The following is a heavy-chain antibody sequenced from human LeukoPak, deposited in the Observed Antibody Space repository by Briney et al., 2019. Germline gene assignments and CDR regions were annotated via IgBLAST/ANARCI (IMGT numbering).Heavy chain of an antibody. CDR1: GYAFTSYD. Sequence: ASVKVSCKASGYAFTSYDINWVRQATGQGLEWMGWMNPNSGNTGYAQKFQGRVTTTRNTSISTAYMELSSLRSEDTAVYYCARSLTMIVGIDYWGQGTLVTVSS. D-gene: IGHD3-22*01. V-gene: IGHV1-8*03. CDR2: MNPNSGNT. J-gene: IGHJ4*02. CDR3: ARSLTMIVGIDY.